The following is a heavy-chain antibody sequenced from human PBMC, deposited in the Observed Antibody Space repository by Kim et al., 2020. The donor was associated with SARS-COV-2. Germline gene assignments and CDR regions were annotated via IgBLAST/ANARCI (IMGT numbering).Heavy chain of an antibody. D-gene: IGHD2-15*01. Sequence: SETLSLTCTVSGGSISSSSYYWGWIRQPPGKGLEWIGSIYYSGSTYYNPPLKSRVTISVDTSKNQFSLKLSSVTAADTAVYYCAGELVVPNYYYYYGMDVWGQGTTVTVSS. CDR2: IYYSGST. J-gene: IGHJ6*02. CDR1: GGSISSSSYY. V-gene: IGHV4-39*07. CDR3: AGELVVPNYYYYYGMDV.